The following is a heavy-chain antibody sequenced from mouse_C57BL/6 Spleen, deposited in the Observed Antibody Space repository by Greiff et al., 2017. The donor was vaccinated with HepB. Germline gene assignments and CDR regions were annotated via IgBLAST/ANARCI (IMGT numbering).Heavy chain of an antibody. CDR3: ARGYYGSGYFDV. D-gene: IGHD1-1*01. Sequence: EVQLKESGPGMVKPSQSLSLTCTVTGYSITSGYDWHWIRHFPGNKLEWMGYISYSGSTNYNPSLKSRISITHDTSKNHFFLKLNSVTTEDTATYYCARGYYGSGYFDVWGTGTTVTVSS. J-gene: IGHJ1*03. CDR1: GYSITSGYD. CDR2: ISYSGST. V-gene: IGHV3-1*01.